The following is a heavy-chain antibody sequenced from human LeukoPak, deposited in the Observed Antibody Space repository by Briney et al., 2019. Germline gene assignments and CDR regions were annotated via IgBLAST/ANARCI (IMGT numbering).Heavy chain of an antibody. CDR3: ARDEDYGDPPSY. Sequence: GSSVKVSCKASGDTFSNYAISWVRQAPRQGLEWMGRIIPILGIANYVQKFQGRVTITADKSTSTAYMELSSLRSEDTAVYYCARDEDYGDPPSYWGQGTLVTVSS. CDR2: IIPILGIA. CDR1: GDTFSNYA. V-gene: IGHV1-69*04. D-gene: IGHD4-17*01. J-gene: IGHJ4*02.